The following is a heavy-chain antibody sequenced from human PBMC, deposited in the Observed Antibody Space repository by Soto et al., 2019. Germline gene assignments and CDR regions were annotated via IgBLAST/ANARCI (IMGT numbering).Heavy chain of an antibody. CDR2: INPSGGTT. J-gene: IGHJ4*02. D-gene: IGHD7-27*01. CDR3: ARGSSLGLEY. V-gene: IGHV1-46*01. Sequence: ASVKVSCKASAYTFTDYDIHWVRQAPGQGLEWMGLINPSGGTTTYLQKFQGRVTVTRDTSTSTVYMDLSTLRSEDTAVYYCARGSSLGLEYWGQGTLVTVSS. CDR1: AYTFTDYD.